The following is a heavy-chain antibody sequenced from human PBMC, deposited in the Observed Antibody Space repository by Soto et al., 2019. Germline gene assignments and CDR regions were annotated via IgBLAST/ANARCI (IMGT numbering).Heavy chain of an antibody. J-gene: IGHJ4*02. Sequence: QVKLVQSGAEVKKPRASVKVSCKATGYSFSSSSISWVRQAPGQGLEWMGWISAVNGNTNYAQKFQGRVTMTTDTSTSKAYMEMRSLRSDDTAVYYCARGWALGDNWGQGTLVTVSS. CDR3: ARGWALGDN. CDR1: GYSFSSSS. D-gene: IGHD1-26*01. V-gene: IGHV1-18*04. CDR2: ISAVNGNT.